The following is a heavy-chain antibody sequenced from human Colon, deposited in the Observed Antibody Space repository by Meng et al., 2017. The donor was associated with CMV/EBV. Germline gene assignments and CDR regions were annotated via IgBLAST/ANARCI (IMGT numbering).Heavy chain of an antibody. CDR1: GFTFSSYA. D-gene: IGHD2-2*01. CDR2: ISGSGGST. Sequence: RGSLRLSCAASGFTFSSYAMSWVRQAPGKGLEWVSAISGSGGSTYYADSVKGRFTISRDNSKNTLYLQMNSLRAEDTAVYYCAAGKGGYCSSTSCYDWFDPWGQGTLVTVSS. V-gene: IGHV3-23*01. J-gene: IGHJ5*02. CDR3: AAGKGGYCSSTSCYDWFDP.